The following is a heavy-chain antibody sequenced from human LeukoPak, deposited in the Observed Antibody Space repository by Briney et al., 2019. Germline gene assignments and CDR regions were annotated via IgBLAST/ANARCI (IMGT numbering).Heavy chain of an antibody. CDR2: ISAHDGTR. CDR1: GYTFTNYG. CDR3: ARPDSSGWCFDY. D-gene: IGHD6-19*01. V-gene: IGHV1-18*01. J-gene: IGHJ4*02. Sequence: GASVKVSCKASGYTFTNYGITWVRQAPGQGLEWMGWISAHDGTRNYALKHEDRVTMTTDTSTSTAYMELRGLRSDDTAVYYCARPDSSGWCFDYWGQGTLVTVSS.